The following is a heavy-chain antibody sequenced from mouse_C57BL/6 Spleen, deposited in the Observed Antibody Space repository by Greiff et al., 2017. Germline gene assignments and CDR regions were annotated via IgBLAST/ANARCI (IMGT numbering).Heavy chain of an antibody. V-gene: IGHV1-69*01. CDR2: IDPSDSYT. CDR3: ARPHYYGSSGGYFDV. CDR1: GYTFTSYW. Sequence: QVQLQQSGAELVMPGASVKLSCKASGYTFTSYWMHWVKQRPGQGLEWIGEIDPSDSYTNYNQKFKGKSTLTVDKSSSTAYMQLSSLTSEDSAVYYCARPHYYGSSGGYFDVWGTGTTVTVSS. D-gene: IGHD1-1*01. J-gene: IGHJ1*03.